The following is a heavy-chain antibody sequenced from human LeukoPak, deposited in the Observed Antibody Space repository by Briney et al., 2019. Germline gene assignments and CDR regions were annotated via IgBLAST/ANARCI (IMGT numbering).Heavy chain of an antibody. V-gene: IGHV3-33*06. J-gene: IGHJ5*01. CDR1: GFTFSTYG. D-gene: IGHD2/OR15-2a*01. Sequence: PGRSLRLSCAASGFTFSTYGMHWVRQAPGKGLEWVAVIWYDGSNKYYVDSVKGRFTISRDNSKNTLYLQMNSLRAEDTAVYYCAKDTGTTSLSNWFDSWGQGTLVTVSS. CDR3: AKDTGTTSLSNWFDS. CDR2: IWYDGSNK.